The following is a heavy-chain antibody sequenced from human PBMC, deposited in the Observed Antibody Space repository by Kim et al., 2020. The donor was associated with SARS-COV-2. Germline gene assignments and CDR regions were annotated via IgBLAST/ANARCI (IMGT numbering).Heavy chain of an antibody. Sequence: SETLSLTCAVYGGSFSGYYWSWIRQPPGKGLEWIGKINHSGSTNYNPSLKSRVTISVDTSKNQFSLKLSSMTAADTAVYYCATAATAGTPRGYFQHWGQG. D-gene: IGHD6-19*01. CDR3: ATAATAGTPRGYFQH. CDR1: GGSFSGYY. CDR2: INHSGST. J-gene: IGHJ1*01. V-gene: IGHV4-34*01.